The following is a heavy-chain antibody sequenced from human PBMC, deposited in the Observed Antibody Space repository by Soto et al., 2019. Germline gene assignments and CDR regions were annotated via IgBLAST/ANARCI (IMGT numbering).Heavy chain of an antibody. J-gene: IGHJ4*02. CDR3: ARVTVEMATKGSFDY. D-gene: IGHD5-12*01. CDR1: GGTFSSYA. Sequence: QVQLVQSGAEVKKPGSSVKVSCKASGGTFSSYAISWVRQAPGQGLEWMGGIIPIFGTANYAQKFQGRVTITADKSTSTGYMELSSLRSEDTAVYYCARVTVEMATKGSFDYWGQGTLVTVSS. V-gene: IGHV1-69*06. CDR2: IIPIFGTA.